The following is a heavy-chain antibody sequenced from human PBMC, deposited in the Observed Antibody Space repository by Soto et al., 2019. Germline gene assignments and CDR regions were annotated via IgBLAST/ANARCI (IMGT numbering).Heavy chain of an antibody. CDR1: GGSISSGGYS. D-gene: IGHD3-3*01. J-gene: IGHJ2*01. Sequence: SETLSLTCAVSGGSISSGGYSWSWIRQPPGKGLEWIGYIYHSGSTYYNPSLKSRVTISVDRSKNQFSLKLSSVTAADTAVYYCARGGRSGYYSFPWYFDLWGRGTLVTVS. CDR3: ARGGRSGYYSFPWYFDL. CDR2: IYHSGST. V-gene: IGHV4-30-2*01.